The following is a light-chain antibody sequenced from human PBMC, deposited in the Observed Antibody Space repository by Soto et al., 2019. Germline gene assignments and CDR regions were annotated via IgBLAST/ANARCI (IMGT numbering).Light chain of an antibody. CDR3: QQSNNWPQT. V-gene: IGKV3-15*01. J-gene: IGKJ1*01. CDR1: QSVSSN. CDR2: GAS. Sequence: EIVMTQSPATLSVSPWERATLSCRASQSVSSNLAWYQQKPGQAPRLLIYGASTRATAIPARFSGSGSGTEFTLTISSLQSEDFAVYYCQQSNNWPQTFGQGTKVDIK.